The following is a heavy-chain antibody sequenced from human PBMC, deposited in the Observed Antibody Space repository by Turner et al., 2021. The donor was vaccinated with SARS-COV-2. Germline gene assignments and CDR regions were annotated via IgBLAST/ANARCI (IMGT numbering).Heavy chain of an antibody. Sequence: QVQLVQSGAEVKKPGASVKVSCKVSGYTLTELSMHWVRQAPGKGLEWMGGFDPEDGETIYAQKFQGRVTMTEDTSTDTAYMELSSLRSEDTAVYYCARDPGVEVVAATEGYGMDVWGQGTTVTVSS. CDR3: ARDPGVEVVAATEGYGMDV. D-gene: IGHD2-15*01. CDR1: GYTLTELS. J-gene: IGHJ6*02. V-gene: IGHV1-24*01. CDR2: FDPEDGET.